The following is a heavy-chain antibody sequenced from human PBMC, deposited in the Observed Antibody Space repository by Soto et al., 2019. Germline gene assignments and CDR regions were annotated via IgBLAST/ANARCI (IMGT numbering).Heavy chain of an antibody. D-gene: IGHD3-16*01. J-gene: IGHJ4*02. CDR3: AKEFYEVKGFCLY. CDR1: GFTFSNYA. Sequence: EVQLLESGGGLVQPGGSLRLSCAASGFTFSNYAMSWVRQAPGKGLEWVSAISGSGGSTYYADSVKGRFTISRDNSKSTLSLQMNSLRAEDTAGYHCAKEFYEVKGFCLYWGQGTLVTVSS. CDR2: ISGSGGST. V-gene: IGHV3-23*01.